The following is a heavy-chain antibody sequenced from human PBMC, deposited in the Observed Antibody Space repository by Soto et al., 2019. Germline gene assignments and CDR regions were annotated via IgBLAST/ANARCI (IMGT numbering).Heavy chain of an antibody. CDR2: INAYNGNT. D-gene: IGHD3-3*01. CDR3: ARVDTIFGVVIIPNWFDP. CDR1: GYTFTSNY. V-gene: IGHV1-18*04. J-gene: IGHJ5*02. Sequence: ASVKVSCKASGYTFTSNYLYWVRQAPGQGLEWMGWINAYNGNTNYAQKLQGRVTMTTDTSTSTAYMELRSLRSDDTAVYYCARVDTIFGVVIIPNWFDPWGQGTLVTVSS.